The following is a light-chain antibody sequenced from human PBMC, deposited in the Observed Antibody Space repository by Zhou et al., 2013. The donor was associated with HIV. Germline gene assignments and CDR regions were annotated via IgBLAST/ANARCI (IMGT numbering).Light chain of an antibody. CDR3: QQLNSYPPLT. Sequence: AIRMTQSPSSFSASTGDRVTITCRASQGISSYLAWYQQKPGKAPKLLIYAASTLQSGVQSRFSGSGSGTDFTLTISCLQPEDFATYYCQQLNSYPPLTFGGGTKVEIK. CDR1: QGISSY. CDR2: AAS. J-gene: IGKJ4*01. V-gene: IGKV1-8*01.